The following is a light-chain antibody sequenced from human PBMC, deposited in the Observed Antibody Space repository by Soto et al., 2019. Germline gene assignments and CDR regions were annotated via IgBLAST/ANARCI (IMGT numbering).Light chain of an antibody. V-gene: IGLV2-8*01. CDR1: SSDVGGYKY. Sequence: QSALTQPPSASGSPGQSVTISCTGTSSDVGGYKYVSWYQQHPGKAPKLILYEVSKRPSGVPDRFSGPNSGNTASLAVAGLQAEDEADYYCHSFAGSIDVFGTGTKLTVL. CDR3: HSFAGSIDV. CDR2: EVS. J-gene: IGLJ1*01.